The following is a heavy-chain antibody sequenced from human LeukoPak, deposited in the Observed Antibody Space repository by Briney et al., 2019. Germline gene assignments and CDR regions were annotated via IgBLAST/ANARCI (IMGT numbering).Heavy chain of an antibody. V-gene: IGHV1-2*06. CDR2: INPNSGGT. J-gene: IGHJ4*02. D-gene: IGHD4-17*01. CDR3: AREGHPDDYDDYAFGY. Sequence: ASVKVSCKASGYTFTSYGISWVRQAPGQGLEWMGRINPNSGGTNYAQKFQGRVTMTRDTSISTAYMELSRLRSDDTAVYYCAREGHPDDYDDYAFGYWGQGTLVTVSS. CDR1: GYTFTSYG.